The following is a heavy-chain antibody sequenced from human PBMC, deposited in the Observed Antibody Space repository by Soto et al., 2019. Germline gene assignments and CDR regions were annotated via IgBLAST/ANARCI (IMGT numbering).Heavy chain of an antibody. J-gene: IGHJ4*02. Sequence: QVQLVQSGAEVKKPGASVKVSCKASGYTFTSYGISWVRQAPGQGLEWMGWISAYNGNTNYAQKLQGRVTMTTDTSTSKAYMELRSLRSDDTAVYYCAAAPDYDYIWGSYRYMVYWGQGTLVTVSS. CDR2: ISAYNGNT. CDR3: AAAPDYDYIWGSYRYMVY. D-gene: IGHD3-16*02. V-gene: IGHV1-18*01. CDR1: GYTFTSYG.